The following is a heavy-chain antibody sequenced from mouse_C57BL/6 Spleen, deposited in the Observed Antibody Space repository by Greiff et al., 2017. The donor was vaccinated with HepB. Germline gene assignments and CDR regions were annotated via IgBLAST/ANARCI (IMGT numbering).Heavy chain of an antibody. Sequence: QVQLKQSGPELVKPGASVKISCKASGYAFSSSWMNWVKQRPGKGLEWIGRIYPGDGDTNYNGKFKGKATLTADKSSSTAYMQLSSLTSEDSAVYFCARSRALDSSGSYYFDYWGQGTTLTVSS. CDR3: ARSRALDSSGSYYFDY. CDR2: IYPGDGDT. CDR1: GYAFSSSW. D-gene: IGHD3-2*02. V-gene: IGHV1-82*01. J-gene: IGHJ2*01.